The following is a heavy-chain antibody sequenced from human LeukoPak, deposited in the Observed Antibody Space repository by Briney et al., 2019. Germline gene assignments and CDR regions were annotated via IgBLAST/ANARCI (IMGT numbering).Heavy chain of an antibody. CDR1: GGSISSYY. CDR3: ARGDGSGYDYYGMDV. D-gene: IGHD1-14*01. J-gene: IGHJ6*04. V-gene: IGHV4-59*01. Sequence: SGTLSLTCNVSGGSISSYYWSWIRQPPGKGLEWIGYIYYSGSTNYNPSLKSRVTISVDTSKNQFSLKLSSVTAADTAVYYCARGDGSGYDYYGMDVWGKGTTVTVSS. CDR2: IYYSGST.